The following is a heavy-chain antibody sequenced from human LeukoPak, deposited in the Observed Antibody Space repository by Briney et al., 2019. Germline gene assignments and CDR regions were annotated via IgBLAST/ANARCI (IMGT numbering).Heavy chain of an antibody. Sequence: ASVKVSCKASGYTFTSYDINWVRQATGQGLEWMGWMNPNSGNTGYAQKFQGRITMTKSTSISTAYMELSDLESEDTAVYYCARTPPDYGIDYWGQGTLVTVSS. CDR2: MNPNSGNT. V-gene: IGHV1-8*01. CDR3: ARTPPDYGIDY. J-gene: IGHJ4*02. D-gene: IGHD4-17*01. CDR1: GYTFTSYD.